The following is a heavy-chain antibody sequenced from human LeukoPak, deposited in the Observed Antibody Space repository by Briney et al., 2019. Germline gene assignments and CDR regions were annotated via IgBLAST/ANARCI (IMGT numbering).Heavy chain of an antibody. CDR2: VYHTGTT. Sequence: SETLSLTCTVSGGSIISYYWGWSGHPPGEGVEGSGRVYHTGTTYYNPSLKSRLAISVDTSKNQFSLKLRSLTAADTAGYYCARGAGLRYLGFDAFDIWGQGTMVSVSS. CDR1: GGSIISYY. V-gene: IGHV4-38-2*02. J-gene: IGHJ3*02. D-gene: IGHD3-9*01. CDR3: ARGAGLRYLGFDAFDI.